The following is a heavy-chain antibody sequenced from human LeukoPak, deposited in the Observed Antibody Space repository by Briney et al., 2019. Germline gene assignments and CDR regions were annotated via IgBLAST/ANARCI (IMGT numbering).Heavy chain of an antibody. J-gene: IGHJ6*02. D-gene: IGHD6-13*01. CDR1: GFTFSSYA. Sequence: PGGSLRLSCAASGFTFSSYAMHWVRQAPGKGLEWVAVISYDGRNEYYADSVKGRFTISRDKSRNTVYLQMNSLRAEDTAVYYCAKDLHSSSNDYYGMDVWGQGTTVTVSS. CDR3: AKDLHSSSNDYYGMDV. V-gene: IGHV3-30*04. CDR2: ISYDGRNE.